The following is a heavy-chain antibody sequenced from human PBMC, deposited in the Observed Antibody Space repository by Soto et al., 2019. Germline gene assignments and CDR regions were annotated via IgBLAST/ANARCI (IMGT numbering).Heavy chain of an antibody. D-gene: IGHD5-18*01. V-gene: IGHV4-59*01. J-gene: IGHJ6*02. Sequence: SETMSLTCTVSGVSFSSYYWSWIRQPPGKELEWIGYIHYSGSTNYNPSLKSRVTISVDTSKNQFSLKLSSVTAADTAVYYCARELGYSYGRLMTYYYYGMDVWVQWTTVTVSS. CDR1: GVSFSSYY. CDR3: ARELGYSYGRLMTYYYYGMDV. CDR2: IHYSGST.